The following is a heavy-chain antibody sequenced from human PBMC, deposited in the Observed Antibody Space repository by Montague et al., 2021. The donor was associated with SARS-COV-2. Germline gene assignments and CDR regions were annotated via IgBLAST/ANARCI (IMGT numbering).Heavy chain of an antibody. J-gene: IGHJ6*02. CDR3: AKGDIAYYYYGMDV. V-gene: IGHV3-9*01. D-gene: IGHD2-15*01. CDR1: GFTFGDYA. CDR2: ISWNSGSI. Sequence: SLRLSCAASGFTFGDYAMHWVRPAPGKGLEWVSGISWNSGSIGYADSVKGRFTISRDNAKNSLYLQMNSLRAEDTALYYCAKGDIAYYYYGMDVWGQGTTVTVS.